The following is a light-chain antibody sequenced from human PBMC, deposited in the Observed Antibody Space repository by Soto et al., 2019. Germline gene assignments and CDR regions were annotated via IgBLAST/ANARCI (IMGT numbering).Light chain of an antibody. Sequence: DIQMTQSPSTLSASVGDRVTITCRSSQSISSWLAWYQQKPGKAPKLLIYDASSLESGVPSRVSGSGSGTEFTLTISSLQPDDFATYYCQQYNSYSQTWTFGQGTKVDI. J-gene: IGKJ1*01. CDR3: QQYNSYSQTWT. CDR2: DAS. V-gene: IGKV1-5*01. CDR1: QSISSW.